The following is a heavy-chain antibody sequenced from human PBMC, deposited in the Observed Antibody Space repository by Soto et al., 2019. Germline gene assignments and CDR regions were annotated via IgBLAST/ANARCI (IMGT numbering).Heavy chain of an antibody. Sequence: GGSLRLSCAASGFTFSSYAMSWVRQAQGKGLEWVSRINSDGSSTSYADSVKGRFTISRDNAKNTLYLQMNSLRAEDTAVYYCARAYYYDSSGYYKNYFDYWGQGTLVTVSS. J-gene: IGHJ4*02. D-gene: IGHD3-22*01. V-gene: IGHV3-74*01. CDR1: GFTFSSYA. CDR3: ARAYYYDSSGYYKNYFDY. CDR2: INSDGSST.